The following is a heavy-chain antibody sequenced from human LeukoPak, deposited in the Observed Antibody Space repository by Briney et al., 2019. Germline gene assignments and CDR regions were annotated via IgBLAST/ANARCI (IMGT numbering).Heavy chain of an antibody. CDR2: ISGSGGST. CDR1: GFTFSSYA. J-gene: IGHJ3*02. D-gene: IGHD6-19*01. Sequence: GGSLRLSCAASGFTFSSYAMSWVRQAPGKGLEWVSAISGSGGSTYYADSVKGRFTISRDNSKNTLYLQMNSLRAEDTAVYYCAQDLTAVASGGDAFDIWGQGTMVTVSS. CDR3: AQDLTAVASGGDAFDI. V-gene: IGHV3-23*01.